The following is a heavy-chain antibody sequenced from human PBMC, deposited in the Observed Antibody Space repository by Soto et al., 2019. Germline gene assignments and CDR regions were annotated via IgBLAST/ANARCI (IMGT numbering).Heavy chain of an antibody. CDR3: AHERVIAVPGNFDY. CDR1: GFSLSTSGVG. V-gene: IGHV2-5*01. J-gene: IGHJ4*02. D-gene: IGHD6-19*01. CDR2: IYWNDDK. Sequence: SGPTLVKPTQTLTLTCTFSGFSLSTSGVGVGWIRQPPGKALEWLALIYWNDDKRYSPSLKSRLTITKDTSKNQVVLTMTNMDPVDTATYYCAHERVIAVPGNFDYWGQGTLVTVSS.